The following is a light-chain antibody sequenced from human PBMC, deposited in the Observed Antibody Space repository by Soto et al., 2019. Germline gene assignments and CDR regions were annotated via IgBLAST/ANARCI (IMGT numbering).Light chain of an antibody. CDR1: HDISKY. J-gene: IGKJ2*01. Sequence: DIQMTQSPYSLSASVGDRVTITCQASHDISKYLNWYQQKPGKAPKLLIFDTSNLETGVPSRFSGTGSGTDFTFTISSLQPEDVATYYCQQYDNLPYTFGQGTKLEIK. CDR2: DTS. V-gene: IGKV1-33*01. CDR3: QQYDNLPYT.